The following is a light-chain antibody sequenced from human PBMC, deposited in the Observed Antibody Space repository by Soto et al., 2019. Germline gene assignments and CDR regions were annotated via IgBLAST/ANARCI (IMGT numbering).Light chain of an antibody. CDR3: CSYAGSYTYV. CDR2: DVT. Sequence: QSALTQPPSVSGSPGQSVTISCTGTSSDVGAYEYVSWYQQHPGKAPKVMIYDVTKRPSGVPDRLSGSKSGNTASLTISGLQADDEADYYCCSYAGSYTYVFGTGTKVTVL. V-gene: IGLV2-11*01. J-gene: IGLJ1*01. CDR1: SSDVGAYEY.